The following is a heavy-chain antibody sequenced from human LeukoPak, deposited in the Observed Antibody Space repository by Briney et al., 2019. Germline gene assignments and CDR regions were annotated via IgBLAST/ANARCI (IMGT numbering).Heavy chain of an antibody. CDR3: ARHPRSGSGGTYFEY. J-gene: IGHJ4*02. Sequence: PSETLSLTCTVSGGSISGYYWDWIRQPPGNGLEWIGYIHSSGGTHYSPSLESRVTMSVDTSKNQFSLKLTSVTAADTAVYYCARHPRSGSGGTYFEYWGQGTLVTVSS. D-gene: IGHD3-22*01. V-gene: IGHV4-4*09. CDR2: IHSSGGT. CDR1: GGSISGYY.